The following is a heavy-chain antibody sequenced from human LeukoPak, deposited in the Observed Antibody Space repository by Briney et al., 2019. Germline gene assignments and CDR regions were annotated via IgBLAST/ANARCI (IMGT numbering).Heavy chain of an antibody. Sequence: GGSLRLSCAACGFAFSSYSMSWVRQAPGKGLEWVSAISGSGADTYYTDSVKGRFTISRDNSKTTLFLQMNSLRAEDTAIYYCAKDLGGEGGSGFPGQWGQGTLVTVSA. V-gene: IGHV3-23*01. J-gene: IGHJ4*02. CDR2: ISGSGADT. D-gene: IGHD3-10*01. CDR1: GFAFSSYS. CDR3: AKDLGGEGGSGFPGQ.